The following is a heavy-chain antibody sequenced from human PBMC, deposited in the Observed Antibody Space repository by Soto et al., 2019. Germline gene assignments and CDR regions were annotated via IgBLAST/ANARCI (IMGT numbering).Heavy chain of an antibody. V-gene: IGHV4-39*01. CDR2: IYYSGST. CDR1: GGSISSSGYY. D-gene: IGHD2-21*01. J-gene: IGHJ3*02. CDR3: ARRPGEADAFDI. Sequence: SETLSLTCTVSGGSISSSGYYWGWIRQPPGKGLEWIGSIYYSGSTYYNPSLKSRVTISVDTSKNQFSLKLSSVTAADTAVYYCARRPGEADAFDIWGQGTMVTVSS.